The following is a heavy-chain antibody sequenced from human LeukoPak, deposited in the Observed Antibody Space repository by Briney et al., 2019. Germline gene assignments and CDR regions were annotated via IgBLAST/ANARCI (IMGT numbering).Heavy chain of an antibody. CDR2: ISPYNDNT. CDR3: AREAEVWGSFRYFDS. Sequence: GASVKVSCKAPGYTFISYTISWVRRAPGQGLEWMGWISPYNDNTDYAQKFQGRVSMTTDTATRTAYMELRSLRSDDTAVYYCAREAEVWGSFRYFDSWGREPWSPSPQ. V-gene: IGHV1-18*01. CDR1: GYTFISYT. J-gene: IGHJ5*01. D-gene: IGHD3-16*02.